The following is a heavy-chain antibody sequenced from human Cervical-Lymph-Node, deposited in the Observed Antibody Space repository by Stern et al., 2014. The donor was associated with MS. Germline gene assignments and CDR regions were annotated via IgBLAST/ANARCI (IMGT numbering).Heavy chain of an antibody. CDR3: ARKIPDYYYYAMDV. J-gene: IGHJ6*02. CDR2: IWYDGSQK. Sequence: QVQLVQSGGGVVQPGGSQRLSCTASGFTFEDYAMEWVRQVPGKGLEWVAMIWYDGSQKYCGDSVRGRFSVSRDNSRNTLYLQMKSLSLEDTAVYYCARKIPDYYYYAMDVWGQGITVTVSS. V-gene: IGHV3-33*01. D-gene: IGHD2-2*02. CDR1: GFTFEDYA.